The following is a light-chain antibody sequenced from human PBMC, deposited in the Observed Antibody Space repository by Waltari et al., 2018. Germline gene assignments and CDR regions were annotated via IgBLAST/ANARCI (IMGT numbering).Light chain of an antibody. V-gene: IGKV3-15*01. CDR3: QQYNNWPRT. J-gene: IGKJ1*01. CDR1: QSISST. CDR2: GAS. Sequence: EIVMTQSPATLSVSPGERATLSCRDSQSISSTLAWYQQKPGQAPRLLIYGASTRAIDIPARFSGSGSGTEFTLTISSLQSEDFAVYYCQQYNNWPRTFGQGTKVEIK.